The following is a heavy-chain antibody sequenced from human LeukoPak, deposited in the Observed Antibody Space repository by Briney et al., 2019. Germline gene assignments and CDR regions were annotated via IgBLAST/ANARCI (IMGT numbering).Heavy chain of an antibody. V-gene: IGHV3-33*01. CDR1: GFSFSTYG. D-gene: IGHD5-18*01. CDR2: IWNDGSSK. Sequence: GGSLRLSCAASGFSFSTYGMHWVRQAPGKGLEWVAAIWNDGSSKYYADSVKGRFTISRDNAKNTLFVQMSSLRADDTAVYYCARDEYSYGYGYFDYWGQGTLVTVSS. J-gene: IGHJ4*02. CDR3: ARDEYSYGYGYFDY.